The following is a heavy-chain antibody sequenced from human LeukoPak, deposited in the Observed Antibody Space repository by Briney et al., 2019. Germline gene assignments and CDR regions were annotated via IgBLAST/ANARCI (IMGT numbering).Heavy chain of an antibody. D-gene: IGHD5-18*01. CDR1: GGSISSSSYY. J-gene: IGHJ4*02. Sequence: PSETLSLTCTVSGGSISSSSYYWGWIRQPPGKGLEWIGSIYYSGSTYYNPSLKSRVTISLDTSENQFSLKLSSVTAADTAVYYCASSIQLSTGFDYWGQGTLVTVSS. V-gene: IGHV4-39*07. CDR3: ASSIQLSTGFDY. CDR2: IYYSGST.